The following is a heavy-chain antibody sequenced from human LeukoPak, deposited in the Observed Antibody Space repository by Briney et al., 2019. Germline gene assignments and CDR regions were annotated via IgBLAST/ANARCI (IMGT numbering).Heavy chain of an antibody. D-gene: IGHD6-13*01. J-gene: IGHJ5*02. CDR1: GFTFDEYA. V-gene: IGHV3-9*01. CDR3: AKDIMRYSSSWWEFDP. CDR2: ISWNSINI. Sequence: GWSLRLSCAASGFTFDEYAMHWVRQVPGKGLEWVSGISWNSINIGYVDSVKGRFTISRDNAKNSLDLEMNSLRAEDTALYYCAKDIMRYSSSWWEFDPWGQGTRVTVSS.